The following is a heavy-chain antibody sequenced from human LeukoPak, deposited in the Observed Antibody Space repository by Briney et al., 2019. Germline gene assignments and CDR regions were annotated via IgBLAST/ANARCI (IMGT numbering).Heavy chain of an antibody. D-gene: IGHD5-18*01. Sequence: PSETLSLTCAVSGESFSGFYWSWIRQPPGKGLEWIGEINHSGSTNYNPSLKSRVAISVDTSKNQFSLKLSSVTAADTAVYYCAGSGYSYGYGIDYWGQGTLVTVSS. CDR2: INHSGST. CDR1: GESFSGFY. V-gene: IGHV4-34*01. J-gene: IGHJ4*02. CDR3: AGSGYSYGYGIDY.